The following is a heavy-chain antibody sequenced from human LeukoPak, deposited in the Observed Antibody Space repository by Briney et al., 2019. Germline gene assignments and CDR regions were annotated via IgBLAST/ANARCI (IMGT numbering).Heavy chain of an antibody. CDR2: ISSSSGYI. CDR1: GFTFSSYS. J-gene: IGHJ4*02. V-gene: IGHV3-21*01. Sequence: GGSLRLSCAASGFTFSSYSMNWVRQAPGKGLEWVSSISSSSGYIYYADSVKGRFTISRDNAKNSLYLQMNSLRAEDSAVYYCARDEYGYNYKAYWGQGTLVTVSS. D-gene: IGHD5-24*01. CDR3: ARDEYGYNYKAY.